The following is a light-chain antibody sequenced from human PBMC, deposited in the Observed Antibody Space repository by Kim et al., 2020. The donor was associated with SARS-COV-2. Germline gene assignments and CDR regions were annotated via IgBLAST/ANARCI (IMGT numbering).Light chain of an antibody. CDR3: QVWDSSSDHVV. CDR2: YDS. J-gene: IGLJ3*02. CDR1: NIGSNS. Sequence: SYELTQPPSVSEAPGKTARITCGGNNIGSNSVHWYQQRPGQAPVVVIYYDSDRPSGIPERFSGSNSGNTATLTISRVEAGDEADYYCQVWDSSSDHVVFGGGTKLTVL. V-gene: IGLV3-21*04.